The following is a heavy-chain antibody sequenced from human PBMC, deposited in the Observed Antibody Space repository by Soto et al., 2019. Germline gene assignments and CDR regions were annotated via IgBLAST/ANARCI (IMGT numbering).Heavy chain of an antibody. D-gene: IGHD3-22*01. CDR2: IIPIFGTA. Sequence: QVQLVQSGAEVKKPGSSVKVSCKASGGTFSSYAISWVRQAPGQGLEWMGGIIPIFGTANYAQKFQGRVTITADESTSTAYMELSSLRSEDTAVYYCARLPKYYYDSSGYYFPYWGQGTLVTVSS. CDR1: GGTFSSYA. CDR3: ARLPKYYYDSSGYYFPY. V-gene: IGHV1-69*01. J-gene: IGHJ4*02.